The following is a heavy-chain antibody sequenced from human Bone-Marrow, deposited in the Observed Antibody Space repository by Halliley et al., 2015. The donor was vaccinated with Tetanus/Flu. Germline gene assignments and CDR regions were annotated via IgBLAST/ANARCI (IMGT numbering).Heavy chain of an antibody. CDR2: INRDGSST. V-gene: IGHV3-74*01. Sequence: VSRINRDGSSTTYADSVNGRFTISRDNAKNTLYLQMNSLRAEDTAVYYCVRDDCGSTSCFDYWGQGTLVTVSS. D-gene: IGHD2-2*01. J-gene: IGHJ4*02. CDR3: VRDDCGSTSCFDY.